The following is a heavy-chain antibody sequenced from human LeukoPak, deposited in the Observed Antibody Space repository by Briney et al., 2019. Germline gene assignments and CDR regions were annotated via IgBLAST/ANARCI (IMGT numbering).Heavy chain of an antibody. D-gene: IGHD6-13*01. CDR2: IIPFFGTA. V-gene: IGHV1-69*05. CDR1: GGTFSSYA. J-gene: IGHJ6*03. CDR3: ARDLALVRHDYYYYMDV. Sequence: SVKVSCKASGGTFSSYAISWVRQAPGQGLEWMGRIIPFFGTANYAQKLQGRVTITTDESPSTAYMEPSSLRSDDQAVYYCARDLALVRHDYYYYMDVWGNGTTVTVSS.